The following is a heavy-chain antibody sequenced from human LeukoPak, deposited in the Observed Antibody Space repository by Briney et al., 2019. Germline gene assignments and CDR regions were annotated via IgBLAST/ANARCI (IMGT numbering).Heavy chain of an antibody. CDR1: GFTLSHYW. J-gene: IGHJ4*02. D-gene: IGHD4/OR15-4a*01. Sequence: GGSLRLSCATSGFTLSHYWVNWVRQSPGKGLQWVAKIKYDGSEKFYVESVKGRFTISRDNANAKNSLYLQMNTLRAEDTAVYYCAGGANRGGEFDLWGQGTLVTVSS. CDR2: IKYDGSEK. CDR3: AGGANRGGEFDL. V-gene: IGHV3-7*01.